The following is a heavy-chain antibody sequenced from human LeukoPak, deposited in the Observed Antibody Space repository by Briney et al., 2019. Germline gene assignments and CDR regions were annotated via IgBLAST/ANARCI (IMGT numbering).Heavy chain of an antibody. CDR3: ARLARWLQLDDAFDI. CDR1: GYRFTSYW. J-gene: IGHJ3*02. Sequence: PGASLKISCKGSGYRFTSYWIGWVRQMPGKGLEWMGIIYPGDSDTRYSPSFQGQVTISADKSISTAYLQWSSLKASDTAMYYCARLARWLQLDDAFDIWGQGTMVTVSS. D-gene: IGHD5-24*01. CDR2: IYPGDSDT. V-gene: IGHV5-51*01.